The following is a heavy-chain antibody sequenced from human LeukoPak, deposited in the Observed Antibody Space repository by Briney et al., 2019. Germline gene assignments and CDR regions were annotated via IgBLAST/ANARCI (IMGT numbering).Heavy chain of an antibody. V-gene: IGHV1-24*01. Sequence: ASVKVSCKVSGYTLTELSMHWVRQAPGKGLEWMGGLDPEDGETIYAQKFQGRVTMTEDTSTDTAYMELSSLRSEDTAVYYCATATYYYGSGSYTYYYYYYMDVWGKGTTVTVSS. CDR2: LDPEDGET. J-gene: IGHJ6*03. CDR3: ATATYYYGSGSYTYYYYYYMDV. D-gene: IGHD3-10*01. CDR1: GYTLTELS.